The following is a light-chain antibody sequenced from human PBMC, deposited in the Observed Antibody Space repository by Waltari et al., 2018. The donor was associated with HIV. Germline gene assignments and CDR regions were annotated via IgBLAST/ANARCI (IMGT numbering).Light chain of an antibody. CDR2: QDK. CDR1: KLGKKY. CDR3: QAWDSSIWV. J-gene: IGLJ3*02. V-gene: IGLV3-1*01. Sequence: SYELTQPPSVSVSPGQTASITCSGDKLGKKYDSWYQRKPGQSPVVVIYQDKVRPSGIPERFSGSNSGNTATLTISGTQAMDEADYYCQAWDSSIWVFGGGTKLTVL.